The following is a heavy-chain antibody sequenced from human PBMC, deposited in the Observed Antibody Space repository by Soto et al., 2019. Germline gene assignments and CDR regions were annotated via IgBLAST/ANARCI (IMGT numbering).Heavy chain of an antibody. J-gene: IGHJ4*02. Sequence: QVQLVQSGTEVKKPGASVRISCKSSGYTFINYGITWVRQAPGQGLEWMAWINAYNGNTDYEQKFQDRLTVTTGTSTTIVYMDLKSLRSDDTAVYYCARAIPAGYGHTTLDYWGQGTLVAVSS. D-gene: IGHD5-18*01. V-gene: IGHV1-18*01. CDR1: GYTFINYG. CDR3: ARAIPAGYGHTTLDY. CDR2: INAYNGNT.